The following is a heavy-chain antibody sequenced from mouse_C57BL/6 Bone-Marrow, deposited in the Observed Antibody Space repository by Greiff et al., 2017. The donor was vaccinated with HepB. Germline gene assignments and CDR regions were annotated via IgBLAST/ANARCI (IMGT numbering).Heavy chain of an antibody. CDR3: TRRYGSSPYYFDY. V-gene: IGHV1-15*01. CDR2: IDPETGGT. J-gene: IGHJ2*01. Sequence: QVQLQQSGAELVRPGASVTLSCKASGYTFTDYEMPWVKQTPVHGLEWIGAIDPETGGTAYNQKFKGKAILTADKSSSTAYMELRSLTSEDSAVYYCTRRYGSSPYYFDYWGQGTTLTVSS. D-gene: IGHD1-1*01. CDR1: GYTFTDYE.